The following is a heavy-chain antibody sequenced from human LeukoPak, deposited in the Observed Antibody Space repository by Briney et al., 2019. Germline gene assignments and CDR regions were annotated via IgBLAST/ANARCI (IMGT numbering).Heavy chain of an antibody. V-gene: IGHV3-7*01. J-gene: IGHJ4*02. CDR2: IKQDGSEK. CDR1: GFTSSSYW. CDR3: AIFLYSGSYYNY. Sequence: PGGSLRLSCAASGFTSSSYWMSWVRQAPGKGLEWVANIKQDGSEKYYVDSVKGRFTISRDNAKNSLYLQMNSLRAEDTAVYYCAIFLYSGSYYNYWGQGTLVTVSS. D-gene: IGHD1-26*01.